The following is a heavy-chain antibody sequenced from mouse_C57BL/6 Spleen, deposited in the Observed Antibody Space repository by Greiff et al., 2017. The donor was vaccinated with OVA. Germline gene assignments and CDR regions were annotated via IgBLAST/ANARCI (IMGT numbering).Heavy chain of an antibody. D-gene: IGHD4-1*01. CDR3: ARLTGTSWFAY. V-gene: IGHV7-3*01. J-gene: IGHJ3*01. CDR2: IRNKANGYTT. CDR1: GFTFTDYY. Sequence: EVHLVESGGGLVQPGGSLSLSCAASGFTFTDYYMSWVRQPPGKALEWLGFIRNKANGYTTEYSASVKGRFTISRDNSQSILYLQINALRAEDSATYYCARLTGTSWFAYWGQGTLVTVSA.